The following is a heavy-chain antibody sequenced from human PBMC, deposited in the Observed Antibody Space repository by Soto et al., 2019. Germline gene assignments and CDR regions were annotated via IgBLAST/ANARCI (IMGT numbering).Heavy chain of an antibody. CDR3: ARDTQDDFWSGYYRDY. CDR1: GFTFGTYS. D-gene: IGHD3-3*01. CDR2: ISSSSSTI. Sequence: EVQLLESGGGLVRPGGSLRLSWPAPGFTFGTYSMTWAPQPPGKGREWVSYISSSSSTIYYADSVKGRFTISRDNAKNSLYLQMNSLRDEDTAVYYCARDTQDDFWSGYYRDYWGQGTLVTVSS. J-gene: IGHJ4*02. V-gene: IGHV3-48*02.